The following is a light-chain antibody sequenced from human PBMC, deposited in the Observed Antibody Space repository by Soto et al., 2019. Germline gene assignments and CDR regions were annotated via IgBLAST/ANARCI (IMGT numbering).Light chain of an antibody. CDR1: SSDVGYYNY. CDR2: EVS. V-gene: IGLV2-14*01. CDR3: SSYTSDNTVV. J-gene: IGLJ2*01. Sequence: QSALTQPASVSGSPGQSITISCTGTSSDVGYYNYVSWYQQHPGKAPKLMIYEVSNRPSGVSNHFSASKSGNTASLTISGLQAEDEAYYYCSSYTSDNTVVFGGGTKATVL.